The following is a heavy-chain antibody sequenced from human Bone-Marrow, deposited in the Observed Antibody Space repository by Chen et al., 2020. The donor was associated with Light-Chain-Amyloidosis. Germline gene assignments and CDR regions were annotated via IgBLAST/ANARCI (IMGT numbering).Heavy chain of an antibody. CDR2: ISYDGSNK. V-gene: IGHV3-30*18. Sequence: QVQLVESGGGVVQPGRSLRLSCAASGFTFSSSGMHWVRQAPGKGLEWVAVISYDGSNKYYADSVKGRFTISRDNSKNTLYLQMNSLRAEDTAVYYCAKDYYGSGSYPMAAGYYGMDVWGQGTTVTVSS. CDR1: GFTFSSSG. D-gene: IGHD3-10*01. J-gene: IGHJ6*02. CDR3: AKDYYGSGSYPMAAGYYGMDV.